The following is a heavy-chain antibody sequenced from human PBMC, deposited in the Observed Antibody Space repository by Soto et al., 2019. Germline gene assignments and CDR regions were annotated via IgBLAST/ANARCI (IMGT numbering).Heavy chain of an antibody. J-gene: IGHJ4*02. Sequence: ASVKVSCKASGYTFTGYYMHWVRQAPGQGLEWMGWINPNSGGTNYAQKFQGRVTMTRDTSISTAYMELGRLRSDDTAVYYCARVRGRYYDSRILDYWGQGTLVTVSS. CDR2: INPNSGGT. CDR3: ARVRGRYYDSRILDY. V-gene: IGHV1-2*02. CDR1: GYTFTGYY. D-gene: IGHD3-22*01.